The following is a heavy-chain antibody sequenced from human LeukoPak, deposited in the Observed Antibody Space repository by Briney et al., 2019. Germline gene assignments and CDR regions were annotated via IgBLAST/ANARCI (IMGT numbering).Heavy chain of an antibody. V-gene: IGHV3-7*01. J-gene: IGHJ3*02. CDR2: IRQDGSEK. Sequence: GGSLRLSCAASGFTFSSYWMSWVRQAPGKGLEWVANIRQDGSEKYYVDSVKGRFTISRDNAKNSLYLQMNSLRAEDTAVYYCARGREEGYDFWSGPNTAGAFDIWGQGTMVTVSS. D-gene: IGHD3-3*01. CDR3: ARGREEGYDFWSGPNTAGAFDI. CDR1: GFTFSSYW.